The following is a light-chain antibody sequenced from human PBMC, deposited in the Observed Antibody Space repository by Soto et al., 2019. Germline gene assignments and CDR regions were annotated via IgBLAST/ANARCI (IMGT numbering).Light chain of an antibody. CDR3: QSWDSSTAV. CDR2: RAT. CDR1: KLGDKY. J-gene: IGLJ2*01. V-gene: IGLV3-1*01. Sequence: SYELTQPPSASVSPGQTASITCSGDKLGDKYACWYQQKPGQSPVLVIYRATKRTSGIPERFSGSNSGNTATLTIRGTQGMEADDYYCQSWDSSTAVFGGGTKRTVL.